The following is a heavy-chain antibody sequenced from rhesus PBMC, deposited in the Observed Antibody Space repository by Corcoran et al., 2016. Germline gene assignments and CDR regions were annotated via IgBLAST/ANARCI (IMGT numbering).Heavy chain of an antibody. CDR1: DYSISSTYG. CDR3: ARHSDRNYDLYY. V-gene: IGHV4-127*01. J-gene: IGHJ4*01. CDR2: IGDKSDTP. D-gene: IGHD4-23*01. Sequence: QVQLQESGPGLVKPSETLSLTYTVSDYSISSTYGCTWIRKPPGKGLDWIGYIGDKSDTPTYHPALRGRVTFSNDTSKGPFSLKLTSVTAADTAVYSCARHSDRNYDLYYWGQGVLVTVSS.